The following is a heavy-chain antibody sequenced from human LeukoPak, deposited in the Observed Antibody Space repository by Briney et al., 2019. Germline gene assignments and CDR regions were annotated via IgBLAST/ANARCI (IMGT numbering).Heavy chain of an antibody. CDR3: ASYRCCYYYYGMDV. V-gene: IGHV1-8*01. Sequence: ASVKVSCKASGYTFTSYDINWVRQATGQGLEWMGWMNPNSGNTGYAQKFQGRVTMTRNTSISTAYMELSSLRSEDTAVYYCASYRCCYYYYGMDVWGQGTTVTVSS. J-gene: IGHJ6*02. CDR2: MNPNSGNT. CDR1: GYTFTSYD. D-gene: IGHD3-16*02.